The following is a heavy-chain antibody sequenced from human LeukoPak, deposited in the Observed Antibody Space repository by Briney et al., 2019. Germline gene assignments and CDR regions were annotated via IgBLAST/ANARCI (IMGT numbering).Heavy chain of an antibody. CDR3: ARVLYSSGWYFDY. D-gene: IGHD6-19*01. V-gene: IGHV4-38-2*01. CDR1: GYSISSGYY. J-gene: IGHJ4*02. CDR2: IYHSGST. Sequence: PSETLYLTCAVSGYSISSGYYWGWIRQPPGKGLEWIGSIYHSGSTYYNPSLKSRVTISVDTSKNQFSLKLSSVTAADTAVYYCARVLYSSGWYFDYWGQGTLVTVSS.